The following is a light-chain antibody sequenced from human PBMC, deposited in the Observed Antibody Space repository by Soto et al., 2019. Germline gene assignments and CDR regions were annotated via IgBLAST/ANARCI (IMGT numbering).Light chain of an antibody. CDR1: QSVSSSY. J-gene: IGKJ5*01. Sequence: ESLLTQSPVTLSLSPGERATLSCRASQSVSSSYLAWYQQKPGQAPRLLIYGASSRATGIPDRFSGSGSGTDFTLPISRLEPEDFAVYYCQQRSNWPPITFGQGTLLEI. CDR3: QQRSNWPPIT. CDR2: GAS. V-gene: IGKV3D-20*02.